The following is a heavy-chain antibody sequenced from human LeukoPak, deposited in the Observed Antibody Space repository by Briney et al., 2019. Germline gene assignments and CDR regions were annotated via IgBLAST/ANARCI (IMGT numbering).Heavy chain of an antibody. Sequence: GGSLRLSCAASGFTFSSHGMHWVRQAPGKGLEWVAVIWYDGSKRYYADSVKGRFTISRDDSKNTLYLQMDSLRDEDTAVYYCARDPASSFDYWGQGTLVTVSS. CDR2: IWYDGSKR. CDR3: ARDPASSFDY. D-gene: IGHD2-15*01. V-gene: IGHV3-33*01. CDR1: GFTFSSHG. J-gene: IGHJ4*02.